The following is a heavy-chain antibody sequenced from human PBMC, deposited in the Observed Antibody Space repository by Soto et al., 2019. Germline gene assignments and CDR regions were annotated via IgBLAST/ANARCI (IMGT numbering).Heavy chain of an antibody. V-gene: IGHV3-7*05. J-gene: IGHJ5*02. Sequence: EVQLVESGGGLVQPGGSLRLSCAASGFTFSSYWMSWVRQAPGKGLEWVANIKQDGSEKYYVDSVKGRFTISRDNAKNSLYLQMNSLRAEDTAVYYCARDLRYYGSGSYYNHWGQGTLVTVSS. D-gene: IGHD3-10*01. CDR2: IKQDGSEK. CDR3: ARDLRYYGSGSYYNH. CDR1: GFTFSSYW.